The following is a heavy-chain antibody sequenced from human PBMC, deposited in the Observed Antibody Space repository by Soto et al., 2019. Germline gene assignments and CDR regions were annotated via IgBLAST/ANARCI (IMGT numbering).Heavy chain of an antibody. CDR1: GGSLTDHY. J-gene: IGHJ3*02. V-gene: IGHV4-59*11. CDR2: VYYSGGT. Sequence: QVQLQESGPGLVKPSETLSLTCTVAGGSLTDHYGNWFRQSPGKGLHWIGYVYYSGGTNYNPSLKSRVTMSVDTSKNQFSLNLRSVTAADTAVYYCARGNDWKSSTFDIWGQGTMVSVSS. CDR3: ARGNDWKSSTFDI. D-gene: IGHD2-21*01.